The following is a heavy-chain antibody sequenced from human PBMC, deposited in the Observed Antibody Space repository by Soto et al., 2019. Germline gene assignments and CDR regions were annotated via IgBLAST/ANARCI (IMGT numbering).Heavy chain of an antibody. CDR1: GFSFAAYG. Sequence: GGSLRLSCAGSGFSFAAYGIHWVRQAPGKGLEWLTTVPFDSKNKYYIDSVEGRFTISRDNSKNMLFLQMNSLRHEDTAVYYCAKESVETSYSYYGMDVWGPGTTVTVSS. V-gene: IGHV3-30*02. CDR3: AKESVETSYSYYGMDV. D-gene: IGHD4-4*01. J-gene: IGHJ6*02. CDR2: VPFDSKNK.